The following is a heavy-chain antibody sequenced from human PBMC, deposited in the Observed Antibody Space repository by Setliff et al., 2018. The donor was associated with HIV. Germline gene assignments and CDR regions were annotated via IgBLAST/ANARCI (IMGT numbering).Heavy chain of an antibody. CDR1: GFTFSNAW. CDR3: ATDALHISGTYRVGVVDY. V-gene: IGHV3-15*07. J-gene: IGHJ4*02. Sequence: GGSLRLSCAAAGFTFSNAWVNWVRQAPGRGLEWVGRIKDKTDGATTDYTAPVKVRFPISIDDSKHKLYLQMNSLKAEDTAVYYCATDALHISGTYRVGVVDYWGQGVLVTVSS. D-gene: IGHD3-16*02. CDR2: IKDKTDGATT.